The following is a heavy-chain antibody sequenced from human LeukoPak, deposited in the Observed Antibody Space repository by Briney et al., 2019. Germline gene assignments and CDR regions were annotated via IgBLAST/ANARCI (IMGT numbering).Heavy chain of an antibody. CDR2: ISGSGGNT. Sequence: GGSLRLSCAASGFTFKDYYMNWIRQAPGKGLEWVSLISGSGGNTYYADSVKGRFTISRDNSKNTMYLQMNSLRDEDTGVYYCAKDSGWIQFTDWGQGTPVTVSS. J-gene: IGHJ4*02. V-gene: IGHV3-23*01. D-gene: IGHD5-24*01. CDR3: AKDSGWIQFTD. CDR1: GFTFKDYY.